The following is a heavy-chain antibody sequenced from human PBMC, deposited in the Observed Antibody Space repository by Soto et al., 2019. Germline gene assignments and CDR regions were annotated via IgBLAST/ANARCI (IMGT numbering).Heavy chain of an antibody. Sequence: ASVKVSCKASGYTFTSYAMHWVRQAPGQRLEWMGWINAGNGNTKYSQKFQGRVTITRDTSASTAYMELSSLRSEDTALYYCARSPGDYVWGSYRYTFDYWGQGTLVTVSS. D-gene: IGHD3-16*02. V-gene: IGHV1-3*01. CDR1: GYTFTSYA. CDR2: INAGNGNT. J-gene: IGHJ4*02. CDR3: ARSPGDYVWGSYRYTFDY.